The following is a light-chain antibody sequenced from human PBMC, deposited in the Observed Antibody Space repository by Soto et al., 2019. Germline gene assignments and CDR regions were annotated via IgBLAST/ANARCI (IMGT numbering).Light chain of an antibody. Sequence: DVVMTQHPLSLSVAPGQPASISCRSNQSLVHSDGIAYFSWFQQRPGRSPRRLIYKVSNRDSGVPARFSGSGSGTDFALKISRVEAEDVGVYYCMQGTHWPITFGQGTRLEIK. J-gene: IGKJ5*01. CDR1: QSLVHSDGIAY. CDR2: KVS. CDR3: MQGTHWPIT. V-gene: IGKV2-30*02.